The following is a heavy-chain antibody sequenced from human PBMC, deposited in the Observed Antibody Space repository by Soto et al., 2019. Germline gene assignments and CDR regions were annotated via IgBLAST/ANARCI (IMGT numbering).Heavy chain of an antibody. V-gene: IGHV4-4*02. CDR2: IYHSGTT. Sequence: QVQLQESGPGLVEPSGTLSLTCAVSGGSIRSGNWWSWVRQPPGKGLEWIGEIYHSGTTNYNPSLKXXVXMXXDKSKNQFSLKLTSVTAADTAVYYCARQRGYYVDYWGQGTLVTVSS. J-gene: IGHJ4*02. D-gene: IGHD3-22*01. CDR3: ARQRGYYVDY. CDR1: GGSIRSGNW.